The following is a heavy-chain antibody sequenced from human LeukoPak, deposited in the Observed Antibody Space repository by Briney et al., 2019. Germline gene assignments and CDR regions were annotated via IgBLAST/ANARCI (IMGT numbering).Heavy chain of an antibody. CDR2: INPNSGGT. CDR1: GYTFTGYH. V-gene: IGHV1-2*06. CDR3: AREICSGGSCYRRHLSWFDP. J-gene: IGHJ5*02. D-gene: IGHD2-15*01. Sequence: ASVKVSCKAFGYTFTGYHMHWVRQAPGQGLEWMGRINPNSGGTNYAQKLQGRVTMTTDTSTSTAYMELRSLRSDDTAVYYCAREICSGGSCYRRHLSWFDPWGQGTLITVSS.